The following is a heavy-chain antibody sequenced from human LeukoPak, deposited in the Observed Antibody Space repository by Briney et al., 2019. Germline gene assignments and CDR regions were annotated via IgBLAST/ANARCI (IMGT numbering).Heavy chain of an antibody. J-gene: IGHJ4*02. Sequence: KSSETLSLTCNVSSGSISSYYWSWIRLPPGKGLEWIGYIYYSGSTNYNPSLKSRVTISVDTSKNQFSLKLSSVTAADTAVYYCARHNSSWGAHFDYWGQGTLVTVSS. CDR1: SGSISSYY. CDR2: IYYSGST. V-gene: IGHV4-59*01. D-gene: IGHD6-13*01. CDR3: ARHNSSWGAHFDY.